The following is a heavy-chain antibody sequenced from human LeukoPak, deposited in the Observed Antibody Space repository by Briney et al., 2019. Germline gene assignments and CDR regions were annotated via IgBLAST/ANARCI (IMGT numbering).Heavy chain of an antibody. CDR3: ARVVPYNYGYVDS. D-gene: IGHD5-18*01. CDR1: GGSFSGYY. V-gene: IGHV4-34*01. Sequence: PSETLSLTCAVYGGSFSGYYWSWIRQPPGKGLEWIGEINHSGSTNYNPSLKSRVTISVDTSKNQLSLKLTSVTAADTAVYYCARVVPYNYGYVDSWGQGTLITVSS. J-gene: IGHJ4*02. CDR2: INHSGST.